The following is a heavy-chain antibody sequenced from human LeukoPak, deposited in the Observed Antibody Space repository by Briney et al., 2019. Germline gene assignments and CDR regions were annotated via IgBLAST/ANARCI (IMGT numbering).Heavy chain of an antibody. D-gene: IGHD3-22*01. J-gene: IGHJ5*02. Sequence: SETLSLTCAVSGVSISSYYWTWIRLPAGKGLEWIGRIYSGGSTNYNPSLKSRVTMSVDTSKNQSSLRLTSVTAADTAVYYCAREFYYYDSSGDNWFDPWGQGTLVTVSS. CDR3: AREFYYYDSSGDNWFDP. V-gene: IGHV4-4*07. CDR2: IYSGGST. CDR1: GVSISSYY.